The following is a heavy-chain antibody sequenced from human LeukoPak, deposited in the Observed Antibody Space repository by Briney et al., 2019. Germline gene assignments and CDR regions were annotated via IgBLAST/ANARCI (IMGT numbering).Heavy chain of an antibody. CDR2: INPNSGGT. J-gene: IGHJ6*02. CDR3: ARFYDILTGYRYYYYYYGMDV. D-gene: IGHD3-9*01. CDR1: GYTFTGYY. V-gene: IGHV1-2*02. Sequence: ASVKVSCKASGYTFTGYYMHWVRQAPGQGLEWMGWINPNSGGTNYAQKFQGRVTMTRDTSISTAYMELSRLRSDDTAVYSCARFYDILTGYRYYYYYYGMDVWGQGTTVTVSS.